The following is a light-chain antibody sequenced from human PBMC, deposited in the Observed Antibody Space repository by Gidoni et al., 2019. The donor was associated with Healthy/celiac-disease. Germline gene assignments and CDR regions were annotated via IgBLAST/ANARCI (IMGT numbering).Light chain of an antibody. CDR1: QSVLYSANNKNY. V-gene: IGKV4-1*01. Sequence: DIVMTQSPDSLAVSLGERATIYCKSSQSVLYSANNKNYLAWYQQKPGQPPKLLIYWASTRESGVPDRFSGGESGTDFTLTISSLQAEDVAVYYCQQYNSTPFTFGQGTKLEIK. J-gene: IGKJ2*01. CDR3: QQYNSTPFT. CDR2: WAS.